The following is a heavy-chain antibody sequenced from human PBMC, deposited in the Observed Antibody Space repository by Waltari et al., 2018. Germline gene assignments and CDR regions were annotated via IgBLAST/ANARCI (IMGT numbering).Heavy chain of an antibody. CDR3: ARTPGGLYSYGPSSHAFDI. J-gene: IGHJ3*02. D-gene: IGHD5-18*01. V-gene: IGHV4-4*02. CDR1: GGSLRRRHW. CDR2: IYHSGST. Sequence: QVQLQESGRGLVKPSGTLSLTCAVSGGSLRRRHWWSWVRQAPGKGLEWIGEIYHSGSTNYHPSRKTRVTISVDKSKNQFSRKLSSVTAADTAVYYCARTPGGLYSYGPSSHAFDIWGQGTMVTVSS.